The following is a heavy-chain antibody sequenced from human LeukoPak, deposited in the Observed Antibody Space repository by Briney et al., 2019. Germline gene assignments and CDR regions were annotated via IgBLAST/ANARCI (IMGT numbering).Heavy chain of an antibody. V-gene: IGHV3-74*01. CDR2: INSDGSST. CDR1: GFTFSSYW. Sequence: PGGSLRLSCAASGFTFSSYWMHWVRQAPGKGLVWVSRINSDGSSTSYADSVKGRFTISRDNAKNTLYLQMNSLRAEDTAVYYCARGEGGYNPFDYWGQGTLVTVSS. D-gene: IGHD5-24*01. J-gene: IGHJ4*02. CDR3: ARGEGGYNPFDY.